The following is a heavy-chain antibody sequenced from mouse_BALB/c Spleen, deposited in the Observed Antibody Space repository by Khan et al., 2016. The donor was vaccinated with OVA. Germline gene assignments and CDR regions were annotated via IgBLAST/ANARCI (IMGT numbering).Heavy chain of an antibody. CDR2: ISTGDTYT. Sequence: EVELVESGGGLVKSGGSLKLSCAASGFTFSTYAMSWVRQTPEKRLEWVATISTGDTYTYYPDSVKGRFTIFRDNAKNTLYLQMSSLRSEYTAMYYCARPPITTVVATSYWVFDVWGAGTTVTVST. V-gene: IGHV5-9-3*01. D-gene: IGHD1-1*01. CDR1: GFTFSTYA. CDR3: ARPPITTVVATSYWVFDV. J-gene: IGHJ1*01.